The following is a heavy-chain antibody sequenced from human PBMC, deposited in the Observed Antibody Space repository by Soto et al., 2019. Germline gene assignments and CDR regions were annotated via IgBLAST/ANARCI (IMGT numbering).Heavy chain of an antibody. V-gene: IGHV4-31*03. D-gene: IGHD3-10*01. J-gene: IGHJ6*02. Sequence: QVQLQESGPGLVKPSQTLSLTCTVSGGSISSGGYYWSWIRQHPGKGLEGIGYIYYSGSTYYNPSLNSRVTXSXDXXKNQFALTLSSVTAADTAVYWCAIGYYGSGHYYNRTLGMDVWGQGTTVTVSS. CDR2: IYYSGST. CDR1: GGSISSGGYY. CDR3: AIGYYGSGHYYNRTLGMDV.